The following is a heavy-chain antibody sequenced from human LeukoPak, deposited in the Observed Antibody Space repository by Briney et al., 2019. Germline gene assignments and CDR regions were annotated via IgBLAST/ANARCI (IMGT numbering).Heavy chain of an antibody. CDR2: IYYSGST. J-gene: IGHJ6*02. Sequence: SETLSLTCTVSGGSISSYYWSWIRQPPGKGLEWIGYIYYSGSTNYNPSLKSRVTISVDTSKNQFSLKLSSVTAADTAVYYCARNNGGFYYYYYGMDVWGQGTTATVSS. CDR3: ARNNGGFYYYYYGMDV. CDR1: GGSISSYY. D-gene: IGHD4-23*01. V-gene: IGHV4-59*01.